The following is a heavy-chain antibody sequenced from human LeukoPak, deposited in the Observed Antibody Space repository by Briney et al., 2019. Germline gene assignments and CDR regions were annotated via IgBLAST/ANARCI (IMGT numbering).Heavy chain of an antibody. J-gene: IGHJ6*02. CDR2: INPNSGGT. D-gene: IGHD3-9*01. CDR1: GYTFTGYY. CDR3: ARASLRYFDWSDYYGMDV. V-gene: IGHV1-2*04. Sequence: ASVKVSCKASGYTFTGYYMHWVRQAPGQGLEWMGWINPNSGGTNYAQKFQGWVTMTRDTSISTAYMELSRLRSDDTAVYYCARASLRYFDWSDYYGMDVRGQGTTVTVSS.